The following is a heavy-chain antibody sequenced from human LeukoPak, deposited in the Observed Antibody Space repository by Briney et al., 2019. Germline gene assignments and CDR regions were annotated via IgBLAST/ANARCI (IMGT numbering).Heavy chain of an antibody. V-gene: IGHV3-30*02. Sequence: PGGSLRLSCAASGFTFSSYGMHWVRQAPGKGLEWVAFIRYDGSNKYYADSVKGRFTISRDNSKNTLYLQMNSLRAEDTAVYYCAKEDIVVVPAAFDYWGQGTLVTVSS. CDR3: AKEDIVVVPAAFDY. CDR1: GFTFSSYG. D-gene: IGHD2-2*01. J-gene: IGHJ4*02. CDR2: IRYDGSNK.